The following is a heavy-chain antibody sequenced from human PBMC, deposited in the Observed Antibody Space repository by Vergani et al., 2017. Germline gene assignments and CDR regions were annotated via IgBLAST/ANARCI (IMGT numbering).Heavy chain of an antibody. D-gene: IGHD2-2*01. Sequence: EVQLVESGGGLVKPGGSLRLSCAASGFTFSSYSMNWVRQAPGKGLEWVSSISSSSSYIYYADSVKGRFTISRDNAKNSLYLQMNSLSAEDTAVYYCARSPMLGYCSSTSCHVNWFDPWGQGTLVTVSS. V-gene: IGHV3-21*01. CDR1: GFTFSSYS. CDR3: ARSPMLGYCSSTSCHVNWFDP. J-gene: IGHJ5*02. CDR2: ISSSSSYI.